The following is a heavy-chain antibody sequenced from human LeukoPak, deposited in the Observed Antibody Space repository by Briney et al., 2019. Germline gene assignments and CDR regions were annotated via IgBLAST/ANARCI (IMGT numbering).Heavy chain of an antibody. Sequence: SETLSLTCTVSGGSISSYYWNWVRQPPGKGLEWIGYSYYSGRTEYNPSLESRVTISVDTSKEQFTLKLSSVTAADTAVYYCASRSGRNYYGMDVWGQGTMVTVSS. V-gene: IGHV4-59*01. CDR3: ASRSGRNYYGMDV. CDR2: SYYSGRT. J-gene: IGHJ6*02. D-gene: IGHD3-10*01. CDR1: GGSISSYY.